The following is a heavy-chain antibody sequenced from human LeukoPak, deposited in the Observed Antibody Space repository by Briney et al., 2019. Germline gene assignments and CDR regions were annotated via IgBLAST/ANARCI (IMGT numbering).Heavy chain of an antibody. V-gene: IGHV4-31*03. J-gene: IGHJ1*01. CDR2: FYDSG. Sequence: ASETLSLTCTVSGXSISSGDSYWSWIRQHPDKGPEWIGYFYDSGYYNPSLKGRGTISVDTSKNQFSLELASVAAADTAVYYCARGSGWYPHWGQGTLVTVSS. CDR1: GXSISSGDSY. CDR3: ARGSGWYPH. D-gene: IGHD6-19*01.